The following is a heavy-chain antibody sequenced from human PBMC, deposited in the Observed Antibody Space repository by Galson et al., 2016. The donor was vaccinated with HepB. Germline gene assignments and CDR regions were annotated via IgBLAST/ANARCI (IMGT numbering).Heavy chain of an antibody. J-gene: IGHJ4*02. CDR3: ARGEAYNSASPL. CDR2: VYYGGTT. CDR1: GGAINGYY. V-gene: IGHV4-59*01. D-gene: IGHD3-10*01. Sequence: SETLSLTCTVSGGAINGYYWSWIRQPPGKGLEWIGYVYYGGTTKYNPSLKNRVTISLDTSKKQFFLKLASVTAADTAVYYCARGEAYNSASPLWGQGTLVTVSS.